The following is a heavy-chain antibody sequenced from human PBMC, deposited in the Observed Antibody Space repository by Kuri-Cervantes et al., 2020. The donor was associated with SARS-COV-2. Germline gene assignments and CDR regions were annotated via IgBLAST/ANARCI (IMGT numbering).Heavy chain of an antibody. CDR1: GFTFSSYE. CDR2: ISSSGSTI. CDR3: AIIGTLYNFDAFGI. Sequence: GGSLRLSCAASGFTFSSYEMNWVRQAPGKGLEWVSYISSSGSTIYYADSVKGRFTISRDNAKNSLYLQMNSLRAEDTAVYYCAIIGTLYNFDAFGIWGQGTMVTVSS. J-gene: IGHJ3*02. D-gene: IGHD1-1*01. V-gene: IGHV3-48*03.